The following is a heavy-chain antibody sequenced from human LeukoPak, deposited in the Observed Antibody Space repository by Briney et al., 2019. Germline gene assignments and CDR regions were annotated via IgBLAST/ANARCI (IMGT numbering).Heavy chain of an antibody. CDR3: ARDASMINFDY. CDR2: ITTSTGKP. D-gene: IGHD3-16*01. V-gene: IGHV7-4-1*02. J-gene: IGHJ4*02. Sequence: WMGWITTSTGKPTYAQGFTGRFVFSLDTSVSTTYLHINSLKAEDTAVYYCARDASMINFDYWGQGSLVTVSS.